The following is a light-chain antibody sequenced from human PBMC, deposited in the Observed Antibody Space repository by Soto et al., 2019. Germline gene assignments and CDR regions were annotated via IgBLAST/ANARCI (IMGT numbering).Light chain of an antibody. CDR1: SSNIGAGYD. Sequence: QSVLTQPPSVSGAPGQRVTISFTGSSSNIGAGYDVHWYQQLPGTAHKLLIYGNSNPPSGVPDRFSGSKSGTSASLAIAGLQAEDEADYYCQSYDSSLSGRVFGGGTKVTVL. CDR2: GNS. V-gene: IGLV1-40*01. J-gene: IGLJ2*01. CDR3: QSYDSSLSGRV.